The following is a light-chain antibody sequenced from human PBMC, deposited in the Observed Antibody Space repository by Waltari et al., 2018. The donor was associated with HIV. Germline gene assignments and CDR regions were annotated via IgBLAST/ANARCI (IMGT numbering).Light chain of an antibody. CDR3: SSYTSSSTVV. CDR1: SSDVGGYNY. CDR2: DVR. V-gene: IGLV2-14*01. J-gene: IGLJ2*01. Sequence: QSALTQPASVSGSPGQSITISCTGTSSDVGGYNYVSWYPRHPGKAPKLMIYDVRNRPAGFSKRVSGSKSGNTASLTISGLQAEDEADYYCSSYTSSSTVVFGGGTKLTVL.